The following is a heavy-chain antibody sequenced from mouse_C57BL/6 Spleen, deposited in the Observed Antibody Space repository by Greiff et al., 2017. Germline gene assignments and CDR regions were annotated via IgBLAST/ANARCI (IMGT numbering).Heavy chain of an antibody. Sequence: EVKLQESGAELVKPGASVKLSCTASGFNIKDYYMHWVKQRTEQGLEWIGRIDPEDGETKYAPKFQGKATITADTSSNTAYLQLSSLTSEDTAVYYCARSPYPSEYFDVWGTGTTVTVSS. CDR2: IDPEDGET. CDR3: ARSPYPSEYFDV. J-gene: IGHJ1*03. CDR1: GFNIKDYY. V-gene: IGHV14-2*01.